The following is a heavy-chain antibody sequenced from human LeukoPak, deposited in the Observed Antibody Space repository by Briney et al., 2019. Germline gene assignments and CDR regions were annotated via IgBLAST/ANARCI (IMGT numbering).Heavy chain of an antibody. Sequence: PGGSLRLSCAASGFTFSSYGMRWVRQAPGKGLEWVAFIRYDGSNKYYADSVKGRFTISRDNSKNTLYLQMNSLRAEDTAVYYCAKDLRGSSSWYYFDYWGQGTLVTVSS. V-gene: IGHV3-30*02. D-gene: IGHD6-13*01. CDR3: AKDLRGSSSWYYFDY. CDR1: GFTFSSYG. J-gene: IGHJ4*02. CDR2: IRYDGSNK.